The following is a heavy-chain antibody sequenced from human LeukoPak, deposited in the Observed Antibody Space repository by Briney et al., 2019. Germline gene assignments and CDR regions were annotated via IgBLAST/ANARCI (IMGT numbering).Heavy chain of an antibody. V-gene: IGHV1-69*13. CDR1: GGTFSSYA. D-gene: IGHD4-17*01. CDR2: IIPIFGTA. CDR3: ARGSIGDYGDYGGFDY. J-gene: IGHJ4*02. Sequence: SVKVSCKASGGTFSSYAISWVRQAPGQGLEWMGGIIPIFGTANYAQKFQGRVTITADESTSTAYTKLSSLRSEDTAVYYCARGSIGDYGDYGGFDYWGQGTLVAVSS.